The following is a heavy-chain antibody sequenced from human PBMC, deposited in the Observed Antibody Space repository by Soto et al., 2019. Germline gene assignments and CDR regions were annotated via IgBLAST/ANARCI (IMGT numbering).Heavy chain of an antibody. V-gene: IGHV3-30*18. J-gene: IGHJ4*02. CDR3: AKDKGRVQTYYHY. Sequence: QVQLVESGGGVVQPGRSLRLSCSASGFTFNTFGMHWVRQAPGKGLEWVAVVSSDGSSKYYVDSVKGRFTISRDNSKNTLYLEMNNLRVEDTAVYFSAKDKGRVQTYYHYWGQGTLVTVSS. CDR2: VSSDGSSK. CDR1: GFTFNTFG. D-gene: IGHD3-10*01.